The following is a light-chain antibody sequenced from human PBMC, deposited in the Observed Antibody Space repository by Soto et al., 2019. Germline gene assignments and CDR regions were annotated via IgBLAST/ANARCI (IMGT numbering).Light chain of an antibody. CDR3: QQRSNWPAN. V-gene: IGKV3-11*01. J-gene: IGKJ5*01. CDR2: GAS. Sequence: EIMLTQSPATLSLSPGERATLSCKASQTITTYLAWYQQKPGQPPRLLIYGASNRATGIPARFSGSGSGTDFTLTISNLEPQDFAVYYCQQRSNWPANFGQGTRREIK. CDR1: QTITTY.